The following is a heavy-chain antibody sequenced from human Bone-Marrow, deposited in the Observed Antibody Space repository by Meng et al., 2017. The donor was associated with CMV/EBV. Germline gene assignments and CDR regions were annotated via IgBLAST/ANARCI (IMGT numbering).Heavy chain of an antibody. J-gene: IGHJ4*02. D-gene: IGHD6-6*01. CDR2: IYYSGST. V-gene: IGHV4-59*08. CDR3: ARLFSSSRSIDY. CDR1: GGSISSYY. Sequence: GSLRLSCTVSGGSISSYYWSWIRQPPGKGLEWIGYIYYSGSTNYNPSLKSRVTISVDTSKNQFSLKLSSVTAADTAVYYCARLFSSSRSIDYWGQGTLVTVSS.